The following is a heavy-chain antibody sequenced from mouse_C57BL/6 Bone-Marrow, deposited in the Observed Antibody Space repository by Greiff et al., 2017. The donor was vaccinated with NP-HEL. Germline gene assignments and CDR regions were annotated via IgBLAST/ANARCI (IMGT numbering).Heavy chain of an antibody. CDR3: ARDWDYYAMDY. V-gene: IGHV1-50*01. CDR2: IDPSASYT. D-gene: IGHD4-1*01. J-gene: IGHJ4*01. CDR1: GYTFTSYW. Sequence: VQLQQPGAELVKPGASVQLSCKASGYTFTSYWLQWVKQRPGQGLEWIGEIDPSASYTNYNQKFKGKATLTVDTSSSTAYMQLSSLTSEDSAVYYCARDWDYYAMDYWGQGTSVTVSS.